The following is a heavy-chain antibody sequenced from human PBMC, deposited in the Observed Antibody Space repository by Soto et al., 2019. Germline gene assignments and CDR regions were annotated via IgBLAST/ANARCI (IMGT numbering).Heavy chain of an antibody. D-gene: IGHD4-17*01. Sequence: SETLSLTCAVSGYSISSGYYWGWIRQPPGKGLEWIASIYHSGTTYYNPSLKSRVTISVDTSKNQFSLKLSSVTAADTAVSYCARGAATVTPRWFDPWGQGTLVTVSS. CDR3: ARGAATVTPRWFDP. CDR1: GYSISSGYY. CDR2: IYHSGTT. V-gene: IGHV4-38-2*01. J-gene: IGHJ5*02.